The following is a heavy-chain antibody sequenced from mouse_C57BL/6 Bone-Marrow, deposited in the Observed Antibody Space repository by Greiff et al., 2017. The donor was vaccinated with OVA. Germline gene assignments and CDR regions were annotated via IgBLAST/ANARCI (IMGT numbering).Heavy chain of an antibody. CDR1: GFTFSDFY. CDR2: SRNKANDYTT. Sequence: EVKVVESGGGLVQSGRSLRLSCATSGFTFSDFYMEWVRQAPGKGLEWIAASRNKANDYTTEYSASVKGRFIVSRDTSQSILYLQMNALRAEDTAIYYCARDAGDYDRVFDYWGQGTTLTVSS. V-gene: IGHV7-1*01. J-gene: IGHJ2*01. D-gene: IGHD2-4*01. CDR3: ARDAGDYDRVFDY.